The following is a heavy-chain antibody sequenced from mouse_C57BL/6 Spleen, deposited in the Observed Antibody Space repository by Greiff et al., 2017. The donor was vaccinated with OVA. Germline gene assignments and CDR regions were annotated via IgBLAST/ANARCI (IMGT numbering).Heavy chain of an antibody. CDR2: IDPENGDT. CDR3: TTGGDSSGYVFYYFDY. J-gene: IGHJ2*01. V-gene: IGHV14-4*01. Sequence: EVKLMESGAELVRPGASVKLSCTASGFNIKDDYMHWVKPRPEQGLEWIGSIDPENGDTGYASKFQGKATITADTSSNTAYLQLSSLTSEDTAVYYCTTGGDSSGYVFYYFDYWGQGTTLTVPS. D-gene: IGHD3-2*02. CDR1: GFNIKDDY.